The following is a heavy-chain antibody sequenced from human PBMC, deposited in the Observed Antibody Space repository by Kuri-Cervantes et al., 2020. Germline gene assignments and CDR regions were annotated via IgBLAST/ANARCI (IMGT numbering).Heavy chain of an antibody. CDR3: ARKGNYGDYFYAFDI. Sequence: SETLSLTCTVSGYSISSGYYWGWIRQPPGKGLEWIGSIYHSGSTYYNPSLKSRVTISVDTSKNQFSLKLSFVTAADTAVYYCARKGNYGDYFYAFDIWGQGTMVTVSS. D-gene: IGHD4-17*01. J-gene: IGHJ3*02. CDR2: IYHSGST. V-gene: IGHV4-38-2*02. CDR1: GYSISSGYY.